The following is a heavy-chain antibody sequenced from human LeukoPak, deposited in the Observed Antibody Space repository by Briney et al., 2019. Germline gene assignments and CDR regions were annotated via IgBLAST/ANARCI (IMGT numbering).Heavy chain of an antibody. D-gene: IGHD3-9*01. J-gene: IGHJ5*02. V-gene: IGHV4-34*01. CDR2: INHSGST. CDR3: ARGGNLRYFDWLLPNWFDP. Sequence: SETLSLXCAVYGGSFSGYYWSWIRQPPGKGLEWIGEINHSGSTNYNPSLKSRVTISVDTSKNQFSLKLSSVTAADTAVYYCARGGNLRYFDWLLPNWFDPWGQGTLVTVSS. CDR1: GGSFSGYY.